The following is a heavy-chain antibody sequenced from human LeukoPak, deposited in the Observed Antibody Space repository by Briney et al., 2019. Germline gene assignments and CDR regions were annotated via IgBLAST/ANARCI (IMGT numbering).Heavy chain of an antibody. D-gene: IGHD1-26*01. CDR1: GFIFSGYA. CDR3: ARVLGDVTEDF. J-gene: IGHJ4*02. CDR2: ISYDGSNK. V-gene: IGHV3-30*01. Sequence: SGRSLRLSCAASGFIFSGYALHWVRQAPGKGLEWVAVISYDGSNKYYADSVKGRFTISRDNSNNTLFLQMNSLRAEDTSVYFCARVLGDVTEDFWGQGTLVTVSS.